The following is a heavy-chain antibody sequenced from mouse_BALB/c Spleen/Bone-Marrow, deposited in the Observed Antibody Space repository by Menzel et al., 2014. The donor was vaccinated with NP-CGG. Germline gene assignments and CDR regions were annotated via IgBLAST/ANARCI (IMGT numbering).Heavy chain of an antibody. CDR1: GYTFTDYA. Sequence: QVQLQQSGPELVRPGVSVKISCKGSGYTFTDYAMHWVKQSHAKSLEWIGVISTYYGNTNYNQKFKGKATMTVDKSSSTAYMELARLTSEDSAIYYCARGEGYDGWYFDVWGAGTTVTVSS. V-gene: IGHV1-67*01. J-gene: IGHJ1*01. D-gene: IGHD2-2*01. CDR2: ISTYYGNT. CDR3: ARGEGYDGWYFDV.